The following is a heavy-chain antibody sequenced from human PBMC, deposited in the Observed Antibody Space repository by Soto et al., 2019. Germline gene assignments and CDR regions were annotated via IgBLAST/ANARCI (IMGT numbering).Heavy chain of an antibody. V-gene: IGHV4-34*01. CDR3: ARGRYYDFWSIPVPNYYFDY. J-gene: IGHJ4*02. Sequence: SETLSLTCAVYGGSFSGYYWSWIRQPPGKGLEWIGEINHSGSTNYNPSLKSRVTISVDTSKNQFSLKLSSVTAADTAVYYCARGRYYDFWSIPVPNYYFDYWGQGTLVTVSS. CDR1: GGSFSGYY. D-gene: IGHD3-3*01. CDR2: INHSGST.